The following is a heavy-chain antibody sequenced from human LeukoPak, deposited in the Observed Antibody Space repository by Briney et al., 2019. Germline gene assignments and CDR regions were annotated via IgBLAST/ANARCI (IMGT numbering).Heavy chain of an antibody. Sequence: SETLSLTCAVYGGSFSGYYWGWIRQPPGKGLEWIGEINHSGSTNYNPSLKSRVTISVDTSKNQFSLKLSSVTAADTAVYYCARGICGYSYGPADWFDPWGQGTLVTVSS. CDR2: INHSGST. CDR3: ARGICGYSYGPADWFDP. V-gene: IGHV4-34*01. J-gene: IGHJ5*02. D-gene: IGHD5-18*01. CDR1: GGSFSGYY.